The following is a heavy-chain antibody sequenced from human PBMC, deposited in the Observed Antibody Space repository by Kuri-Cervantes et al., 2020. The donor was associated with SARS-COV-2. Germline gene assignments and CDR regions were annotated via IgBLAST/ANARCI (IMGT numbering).Heavy chain of an antibody. Sequence: SVKVSCKASGGTFTSYVITWGRQAPGQGLEWMGGIIPMSGTANYAQKFLGRVTITADESTNTAYMELSSLRSEDTAVYYCATWQQLVPYYGMDVWGQGTTVTVSS. CDR2: IIPMSGTA. D-gene: IGHD6-13*01. CDR3: ATWQQLVPYYGMDV. J-gene: IGHJ6*02. V-gene: IGHV1-69*13. CDR1: GGTFTSYV.